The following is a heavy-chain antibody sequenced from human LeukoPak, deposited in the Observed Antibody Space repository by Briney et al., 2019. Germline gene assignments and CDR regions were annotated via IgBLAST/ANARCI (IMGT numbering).Heavy chain of an antibody. CDR3: VRDGDDFNFDY. V-gene: IGHV3-23*01. Sequence: GSLRLSCAASGFTFSSYAMSWVRQAPGKGLEWVSAISGSGGSTYYADSVKGRFTISRDNSKNTLYLQMNSLRAEDTAVYFCVRDGDDFNFDYWGQGSLVTVSS. CDR2: ISGSGGST. D-gene: IGHD5-24*01. J-gene: IGHJ4*02. CDR1: GFTFSSYA.